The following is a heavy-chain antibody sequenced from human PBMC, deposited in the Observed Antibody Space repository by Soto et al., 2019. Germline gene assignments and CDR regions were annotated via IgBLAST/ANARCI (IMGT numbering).Heavy chain of an antibody. CDR2: IWYDGFNK. V-gene: IGHV3-33*06. J-gene: IGHJ4*02. Sequence: PGGSLRLSCAASGFSFRSYAMHWVRQAPGKGLEWVAVIWYDGFNKYYADSVKGRFTISRDNSKNKLYLQMNSLRAEDTAVYYCAKGTYYYGSAPYYFDYWGQGTLVTVSS. D-gene: IGHD3-10*01. CDR1: GFSFRSYA. CDR3: AKGTYYYGSAPYYFDY.